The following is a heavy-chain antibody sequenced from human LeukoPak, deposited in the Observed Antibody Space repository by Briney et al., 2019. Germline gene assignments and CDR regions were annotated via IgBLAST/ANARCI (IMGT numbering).Heavy chain of an antibody. CDR2: ISAYNGNT. CDR3: ATDDWFDP. V-gene: IGHV1-18*01. CDR1: GYTFTSYG. Sequence: ASVKVSCKASGYTFTSYGISWVRQAPGQGLEWMGWISAYNGNTNYAQKLQGRVTMTEDTSTDTAYMELSSLRSEDTAVYYCATDDWFDPWGQGTLVTVSS. J-gene: IGHJ5*02.